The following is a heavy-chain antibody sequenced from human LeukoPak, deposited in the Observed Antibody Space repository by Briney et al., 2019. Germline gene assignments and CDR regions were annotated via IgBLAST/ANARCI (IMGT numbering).Heavy chain of an antibody. J-gene: IGHJ3*02. V-gene: IGHV3-48*02. CDR1: GFTFSRYS. Sequence: PGGSLRLSCAASGFTFSRYSMNWVRQAPGKGLEWVSYISTSSSTIYYADSVKGRFTISRDNAKNSLYLQMNSLRDEDAAVYYCARDRGSGWYHDAFVIWGQGTMVTVSS. D-gene: IGHD6-19*01. CDR2: ISTSSSTI. CDR3: ARDRGSGWYHDAFVI.